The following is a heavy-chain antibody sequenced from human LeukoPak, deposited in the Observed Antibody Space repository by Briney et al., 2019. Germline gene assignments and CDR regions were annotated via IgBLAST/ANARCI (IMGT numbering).Heavy chain of an antibody. CDR1: GFTFSSYE. CDR3: AELGVTMIGGV. Sequence: GGSLRLSCAASGFTFSSYEMNWVRQAPGKGLEWGSYISSSGSTIYYADSVKGRFTISRDNAKNSLYLQMNSLRAEDTAVYYCAELGVTMIGGVWGKGTTVTISS. V-gene: IGHV3-48*03. CDR2: ISSSGSTI. D-gene: IGHD3-10*02. J-gene: IGHJ6*04.